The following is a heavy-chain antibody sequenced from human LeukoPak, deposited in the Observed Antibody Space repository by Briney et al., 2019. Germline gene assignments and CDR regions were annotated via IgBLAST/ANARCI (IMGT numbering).Heavy chain of an antibody. J-gene: IGHJ4*02. CDR1: GFTFSSHA. D-gene: IGHD5-18*01. Sequence: GGSLRLSCAASGFTFSSHAMHWVRQAPGKGLEWVSTISYGRSNKYYADSVKGRFTISRDNSENTLYLQMNSLKIEDTAVYYCARDGGAWIQLWLSFDFWGQGTLVTVSS. CDR3: ARDGGAWIQLWLSFDF. CDR2: ISYGRSNK. V-gene: IGHV3-30-3*01.